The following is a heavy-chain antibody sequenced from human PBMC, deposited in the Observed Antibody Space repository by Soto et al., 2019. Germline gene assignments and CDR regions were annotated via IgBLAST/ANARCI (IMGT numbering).Heavy chain of an antibody. D-gene: IGHD3-3*01. CDR2: MNPNSGNK. Sequence: GASVKVSCKASGYTFTSYDINWVRQATGQGLEWMGWMNPNSGNKGYAQKFQGRVTMTRNTSISTANMELSSLGSEDTVVDYCARGYMEDVFWSRYYIGVSYYRDXWGKGTTVTVSS. CDR3: ARGYMEDVFWSRYYIGVSYYRDX. J-gene: IGHJ6*03. CDR1: GYTFTSYD. V-gene: IGHV1-8*01.